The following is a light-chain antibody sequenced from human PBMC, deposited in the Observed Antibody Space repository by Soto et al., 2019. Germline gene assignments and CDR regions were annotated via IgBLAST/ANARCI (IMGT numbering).Light chain of an antibody. CDR3: QHFGNSLWT. V-gene: IGKV3-20*01. CDR2: GAS. J-gene: IGKJ1*01. CDR1: QSVASRN. Sequence: EIVLTQSPGTLSLSPGERATLSCRASQSVASRNLAWYQQKSGQAPRLLIYGASSRAIHTPDRFSGSGSGTDFTLTISGLEPEDFAVYYCQHFGNSLWTFGQGTKVDIK.